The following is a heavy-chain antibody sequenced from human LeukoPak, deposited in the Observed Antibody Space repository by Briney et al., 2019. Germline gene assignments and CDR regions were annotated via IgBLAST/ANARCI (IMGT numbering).Heavy chain of an antibody. CDR3: VSLTTADAFDI. Sequence: SETLSLTCTVSGGSISSYYWSWIRQPPGKGLEWIGYIYDSGSTNYNPSLKSRVTISVDTSKNQFSLKLSSVTAADTAVFYCVSLTTADAFDIWGQGTMVTVSS. V-gene: IGHV4-59*01. CDR2: IYDSGST. J-gene: IGHJ3*02. CDR1: GGSISSYY. D-gene: IGHD3-22*01.